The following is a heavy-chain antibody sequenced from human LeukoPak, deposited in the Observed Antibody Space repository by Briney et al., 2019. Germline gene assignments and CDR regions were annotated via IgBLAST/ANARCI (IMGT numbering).Heavy chain of an antibody. Sequence: GGSLRLSCAASGFTFSTYSMNWVRQAPGKGLEWVSYISSTSSTIYYADSVKGRFTVSRDNAEKSLYLQMNSLRAEDTAVYYCARTWNNGGWYATFDYWGQGTLVTVSS. CDR1: GFTFSTYS. J-gene: IGHJ4*02. V-gene: IGHV3-48*04. CDR3: ARTWNNGGWYATFDY. CDR2: ISSTSSTI. D-gene: IGHD6-19*01.